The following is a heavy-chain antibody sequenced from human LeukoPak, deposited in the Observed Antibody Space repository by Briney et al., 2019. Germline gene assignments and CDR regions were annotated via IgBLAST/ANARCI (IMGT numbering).Heavy chain of an antibody. CDR2: IYYTAGS. Sequence: SETLSLTCNVSGGSVTADNYFWSWTRQPPGEGLEWIGYIYYTAGSYYSPSLKSRVTMSIDASTNQFSLKLNSVTAADTAVYHCGRGLRYSESYVVEYWGLGTLVTVSS. CDR3: GRGLRYSESYVVEY. J-gene: IGHJ4*02. CDR1: GGSVTADNYF. D-gene: IGHD1-26*01. V-gene: IGHV4-30-4*08.